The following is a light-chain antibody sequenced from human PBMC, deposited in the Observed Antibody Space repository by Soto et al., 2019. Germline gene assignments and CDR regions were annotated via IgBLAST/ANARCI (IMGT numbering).Light chain of an antibody. CDR2: DVT. CDR3: CSDAGTYTFV. Sequence: QSVLTQPRSVSASPGQSVTISCTGTSGDVGGSNHVSWYQHHPGKAPKFLIYDVTKRPSGVPDRFSGSKSGNTASLTISGLQAEDEADYYCCSDAGTYTFVFGTGTKVTAL. CDR1: SGDVGGSNH. J-gene: IGLJ1*01. V-gene: IGLV2-11*01.